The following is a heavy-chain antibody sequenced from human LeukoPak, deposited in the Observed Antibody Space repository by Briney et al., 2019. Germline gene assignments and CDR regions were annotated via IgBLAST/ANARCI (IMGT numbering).Heavy chain of an antibody. CDR3: ARDQIFGVVFPDY. CDR2: ISSSGSTI. D-gene: IGHD3-3*01. CDR1: GFTFSSYE. V-gene: IGHV3-48*03. Sequence: PGGSLRLSCAASGFTFSSYEMNWVRQAPGKGLEWVSYISSSGSTIYYADPVKGRFTISRDNAKNSLYLQMNSLRAEDTAVYYCARDQIFGVVFPDYWGQGTLVTVSS. J-gene: IGHJ4*02.